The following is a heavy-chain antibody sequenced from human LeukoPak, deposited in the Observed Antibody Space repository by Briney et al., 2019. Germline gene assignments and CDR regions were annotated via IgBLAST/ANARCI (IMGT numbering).Heavy chain of an antibody. D-gene: IGHD4-23*01. V-gene: IGHV4-4*07. CDR2: IYSSGST. CDR1: GGSINSYY. J-gene: IGHJ4*02. CDR3: ARGGKATVVTM. Sequence: SETLSLTCTVSGGSINSYYWSWIRQPAGKGLEWIGRIYSSGSTNYNPSLKSRVSMSVDTSKNQFSLKLASVTAADTAVYYCARGGKATVVTMWGQGILVTVSS.